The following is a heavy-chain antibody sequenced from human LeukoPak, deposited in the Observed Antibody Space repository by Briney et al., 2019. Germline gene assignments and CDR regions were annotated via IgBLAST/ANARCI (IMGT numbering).Heavy chain of an antibody. Sequence: GGSLRLSCATSGFSFGTYAMSWVRQAPGKGLEWVAGISDSGITTYYRDSVRGRFTISRDNFKNTAYLQMNSLSSEETAVYYCAKEGTVTGYGIIHFDSWGQGSLVTVSS. CDR2: ISDSGITT. D-gene: IGHD5-12*01. CDR3: AKEGTVTGYGIIHFDS. J-gene: IGHJ4*02. CDR1: GFSFGTYA. V-gene: IGHV3-23*01.